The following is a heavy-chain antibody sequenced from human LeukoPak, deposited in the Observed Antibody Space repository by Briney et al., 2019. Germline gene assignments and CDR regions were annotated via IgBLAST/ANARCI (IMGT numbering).Heavy chain of an antibody. CDR1: GFTFDNYA. V-gene: IGHV3-9*01. CDR3: AKVRGTYSSGYFFDY. J-gene: IGHJ4*02. CDR2: ISWNSGYI. D-gene: IGHD6-19*01. Sequence: GGFLRLSCAASGFTFDNYAMHWVRQAPGKGLEWLSIISWNSGYIGYADSVKGRFTISRDNAKKSLDLQMNSLRAEDTAFYYCAKVRGTYSSGYFFDYWGQGTLVTVSS.